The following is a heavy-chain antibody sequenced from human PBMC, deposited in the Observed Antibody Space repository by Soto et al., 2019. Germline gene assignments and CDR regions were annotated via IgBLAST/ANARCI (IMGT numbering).Heavy chain of an antibody. D-gene: IGHD3-22*01. CDR2: IYYSGGT. J-gene: IGHJ5*02. Sequence: QVQLQESGPGLVKPSQTLSLTCIVSGASISSGDYFWSWIRQPPGKGLECIAYIYYSGGTYYTPSLESRVTIAVDTSKNQFSLKLSSVTGADTAIYYCARAPIRSYYYDSSGYRPRPNWFDPWGQGTLVTVSS. CDR1: GASISSGDYF. V-gene: IGHV4-30-4*01. CDR3: ARAPIRSYYYDSSGYRPRPNWFDP.